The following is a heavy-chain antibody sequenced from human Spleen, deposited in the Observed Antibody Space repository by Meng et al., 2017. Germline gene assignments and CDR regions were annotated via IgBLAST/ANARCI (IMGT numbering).Heavy chain of an antibody. CDR3: ARGPTTMAHDFDY. Sequence: QGQLQDGGAGLLKPSETLSLTCVVSGGSFSDYYWSWIRQPPGKGLEWIGEINHSGSTNYNPSLESRATISVDTSQNNLSLKLSSVTAADSAVYYCARGPTTMAHDFDYWGQGTLVTVSS. D-gene: IGHD4-11*01. J-gene: IGHJ4*02. CDR2: INHSGST. V-gene: IGHV4-34*01. CDR1: GGSFSDYY.